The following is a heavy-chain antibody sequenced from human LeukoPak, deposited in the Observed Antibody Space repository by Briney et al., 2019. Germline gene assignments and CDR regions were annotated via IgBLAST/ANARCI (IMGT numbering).Heavy chain of an antibody. V-gene: IGHV3-23*01. CDR1: GFTFNSYA. J-gene: IGHJ3*02. CDR2: ISGSGGST. D-gene: IGHD3-22*01. CDR3: AKCYYDSSGYYFGAFDI. Sequence: GGSLRLSCAASGFTFNSYAMSWVRQAPGKGLEWVSAISGSGGSTYYADSVKGRFTISRDNSKNTLYLQMNGLRAEDTAVYYCAKCYYDSSGYYFGAFDIWGQGTMVTVSS.